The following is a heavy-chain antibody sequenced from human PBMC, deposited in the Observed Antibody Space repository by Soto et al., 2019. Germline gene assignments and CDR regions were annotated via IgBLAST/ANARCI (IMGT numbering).Heavy chain of an antibody. CDR1: GFTFDDYA. CDR2: ISWNSGSI. D-gene: IGHD2-15*01. CDR3: AKDLGYCSGGSCKTGGY. J-gene: IGHJ4*02. V-gene: IGHV3-9*01. Sequence: GGSLRLSCAASGFTFDDYAMHWVRQAPGKGLEWVSGISWNSGSIGYADSVKGRFTISRDNAKNSLYLQMNSLRAEDTALYYCAKDLGYCSGGSCKTGGYWGQGTLVTVSS.